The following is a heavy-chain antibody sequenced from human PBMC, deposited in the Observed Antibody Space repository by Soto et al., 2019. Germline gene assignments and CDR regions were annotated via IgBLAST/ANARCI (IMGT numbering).Heavy chain of an antibody. J-gene: IGHJ4*02. D-gene: IGHD6-19*01. Sequence: QVQLGHSGPGGKSPGSSLKFSCKPSGATSATYAISWGRQAPGQGLEWMGGIIPIFGTANYAQKFQGRVTITADKSTSTAYMELSSLRSEDTAVYYCASFSGWGLDYWGQGTLVTVSS. CDR2: IIPIFGTA. V-gene: IGHV1-69*06. CDR1: GATSATYA. CDR3: ASFSGWGLDY.